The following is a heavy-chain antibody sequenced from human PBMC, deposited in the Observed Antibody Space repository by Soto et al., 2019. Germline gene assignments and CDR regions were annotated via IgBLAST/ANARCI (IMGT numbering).Heavy chain of an antibody. Sequence: GASVKVSCKASGYTSTSYYMPWVRQAPGQGLEWMGIINPSGGSTRYAQKFQGRVTMTRDTSTSTVYMELSSLRSDDTAVYYCARHCSSTSCPLGAYYYYGMDVWGQGTTVTVSS. CDR3: ARHCSSTSCPLGAYYYYGMDV. CDR2: INPSGGST. V-gene: IGHV1-46*01. D-gene: IGHD2-2*01. J-gene: IGHJ6*02. CDR1: GYTSTSYY.